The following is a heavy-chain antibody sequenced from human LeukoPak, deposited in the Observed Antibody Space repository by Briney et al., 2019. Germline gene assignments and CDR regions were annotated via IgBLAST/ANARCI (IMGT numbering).Heavy chain of an antibody. D-gene: IGHD4-23*01. Sequence: GASVKVSRKASGYTFTSYYMHWVRQAPGQGLEWMGIINPSGGSTSYAQKFQGRVTITRDMSTSTVYMELSSLRSEDTAVYYCARADFGGNSGAFDIWGQGTMVTVSS. CDR2: INPSGGST. CDR3: ARADFGGNSGAFDI. CDR1: GYTFTSYY. J-gene: IGHJ3*02. V-gene: IGHV1-46*01.